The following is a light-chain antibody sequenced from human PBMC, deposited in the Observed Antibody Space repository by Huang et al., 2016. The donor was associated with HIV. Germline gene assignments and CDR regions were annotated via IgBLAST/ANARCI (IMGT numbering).Light chain of an antibody. J-gene: IGKJ2*01. CDR1: QTINNNY. CDR2: VAS. V-gene: IGKV3-20*01. Sequence: EIVLMHSPGTLSLSPGEGATLFCRASQTINNNYLAWFQQKPGQPPRLLIYVASSRATGIPDRFSGSGSGTDFNLTISRLGTEDFAMYYCQYYGTSPRTFGQGTKLEIK. CDR3: QYYGTSPRT.